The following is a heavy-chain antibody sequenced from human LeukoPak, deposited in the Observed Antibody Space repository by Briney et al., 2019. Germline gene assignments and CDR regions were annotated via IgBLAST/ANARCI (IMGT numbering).Heavy chain of an antibody. D-gene: IGHD6-13*01. CDR2: IIPILGIA. Sequence: ASVKASCKASGYTLTSYSMHWVRQAPGQGLEWMGRIIPILGIANYAQKFQGRVTITADKSTSTAYMELSSLRSEDTAVYYCASAPGIAAAGKLALDYWGQGTLVTVSS. J-gene: IGHJ4*02. V-gene: IGHV1-69*02. CDR3: ASAPGIAAAGKLALDY. CDR1: GYTLTSYS.